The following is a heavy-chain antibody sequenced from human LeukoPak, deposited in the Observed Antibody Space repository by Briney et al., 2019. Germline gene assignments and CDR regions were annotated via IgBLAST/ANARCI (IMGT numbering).Heavy chain of an antibody. J-gene: IGHJ6*03. CDR3: ARRNYDILTGFYGGGTYNYYYTDV. D-gene: IGHD3-9*01. CDR1: GASISSYY. CDR2: TSFSGST. Sequence: RSSETLPLTCTVSGASISSYYWTWIRQPPGKGLEWIGFTSFSGSTNYNPSLRSRVTISLDTSRNQFSLTLNAMTAADTAVYYCARRNYDILTGFYGGGTYNYYYTDVWGKGTTVIVSS. V-gene: IGHV4-59*08.